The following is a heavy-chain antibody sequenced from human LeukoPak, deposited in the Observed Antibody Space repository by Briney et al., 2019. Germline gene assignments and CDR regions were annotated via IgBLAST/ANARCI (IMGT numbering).Heavy chain of an antibody. Sequence: PSETLSLTCAVYGGSFSGYYWSWIRQPPGKGLEWIGEINHSGSTNYNPSLKSRVTISVDTSKNQFSLKLSSVTAADTAVYYCVVPYAAPGAFDNWGKETLVTASS. CDR2: INHSGST. CDR1: GGSFSGYY. V-gene: IGHV4-34*01. J-gene: IGHJ4*02. D-gene: IGHD6-13*01. CDR3: VVPYAAPGAFDN.